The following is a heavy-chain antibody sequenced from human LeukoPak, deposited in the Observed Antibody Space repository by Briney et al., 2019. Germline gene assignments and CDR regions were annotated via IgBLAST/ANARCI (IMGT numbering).Heavy chain of an antibody. CDR1: GFXFTTYA. V-gene: IGHV3-23*01. D-gene: IGHD3-9*01. CDR2: ISGGGGGT. J-gene: IGHJ4*02. Sequence: GGSLRLSCAASGFXFTTYAIGWVRQAPGKGLKWVSSISGGGGGTYYAEFVKGRFTISRDNAKNTLYLQMNSLRAEDTAVYYCAKFYDILTGYFDHWGQGTLVTVSS. CDR3: AKFYDILTGYFDH.